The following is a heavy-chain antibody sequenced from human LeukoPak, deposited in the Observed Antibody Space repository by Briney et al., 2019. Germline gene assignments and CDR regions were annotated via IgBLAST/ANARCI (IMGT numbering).Heavy chain of an antibody. Sequence: HAGGSLRLSCAASGFTFSSYAMSWVRQAPGKGLEWVSAISGSGGSTYYADSVKGRFTISRDNSKNTLYLQMNSLRAEDTAVYYCAKDERYDSPLNWFDPWGQGTLVTVSS. CDR1: GFTFSSYA. V-gene: IGHV3-23*01. D-gene: IGHD3-22*01. CDR2: ISGSGGST. J-gene: IGHJ5*02. CDR3: AKDERYDSPLNWFDP.